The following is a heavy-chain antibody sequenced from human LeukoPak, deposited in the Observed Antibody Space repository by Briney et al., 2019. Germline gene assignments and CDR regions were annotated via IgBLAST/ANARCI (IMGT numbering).Heavy chain of an antibody. J-gene: IGHJ4*02. CDR3: AKDHYDFWSGYHDY. CDR2: ISGSGGST. Sequence: GGSLRLSCAASGFTFSSYAMSWVRQAPGKGLEWVSAISGSGGSTYYADSVKGRFTISRDNSKNTLYLQMNSLRAEDTAVYYCAKDHYDFWSGYHDYWGQGTLVTVSS. V-gene: IGHV3-23*01. D-gene: IGHD3-3*01. CDR1: GFTFSSYA.